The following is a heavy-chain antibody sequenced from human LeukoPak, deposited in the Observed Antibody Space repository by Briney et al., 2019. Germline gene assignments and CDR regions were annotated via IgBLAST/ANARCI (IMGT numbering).Heavy chain of an antibody. CDR2: ISSSSSTI. Sequence: GGSLRLSCAASGFTFSSYAMHWVRQAPGKGLEWVSYISSSSSTIYYADSVKGRFTISRDNAKNSLYLQMNSLRAEDTAVYYCARDHHPPYYDFWSGYYTTFDYWGQGTLVTVSS. J-gene: IGHJ4*02. D-gene: IGHD3-3*01. V-gene: IGHV3-48*01. CDR1: GFTFSSYA. CDR3: ARDHHPPYYDFWSGYYTTFDY.